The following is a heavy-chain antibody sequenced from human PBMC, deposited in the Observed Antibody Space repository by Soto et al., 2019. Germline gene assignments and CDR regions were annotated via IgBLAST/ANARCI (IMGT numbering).Heavy chain of an antibody. CDR2: IYYSGST. CDR1: GGSISSSSYY. CDR3: ARKGGYYPYYYGMDV. D-gene: IGHD3-3*01. J-gene: IGHJ6*02. Sequence: SETLSLTCTVSGGSISSSSYYWGWIRQPPGKGLEWIGSIYYSGSTYYNPSLKSRVTISVDTSKKQFSLKLSSVTAADTAVYYCARKGGYYPYYYGMDVWGQGTTVTVSS. V-gene: IGHV4-39*01.